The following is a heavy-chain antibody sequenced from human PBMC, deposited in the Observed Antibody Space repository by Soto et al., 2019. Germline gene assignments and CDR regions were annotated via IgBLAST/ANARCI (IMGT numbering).Heavy chain of an antibody. CDR2: ISAYNGNT. CDR3: ARTKPWVVGGLGYYYGMDV. V-gene: IGHV1-18*01. D-gene: IGHD2-15*01. J-gene: IGHJ6*02. Sequence: QVQLVQSGAEVKKPGASVKVSCKASGYTFTSYGISWVRQAPGQGLEWMGWISAYNGNTNYAQKLQGRVTMTTDTSTSTAYMELRRLRSDDAAVYYCARTKPWVVGGLGYYYGMDVWGQGTTVTVSS. CDR1: GYTFTSYG.